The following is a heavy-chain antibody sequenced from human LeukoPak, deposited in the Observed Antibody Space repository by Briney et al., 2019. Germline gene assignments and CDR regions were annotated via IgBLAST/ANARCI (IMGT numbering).Heavy chain of an antibody. CDR3: ARDSAMVRGVIF. CDR2: INHSGST. J-gene: IGHJ3*01. D-gene: IGHD3-10*01. V-gene: IGHV4-34*01. CDR1: GGSFSGYY. Sequence: KPSETLSLTCAVYGGSFSGYYWSWIRQPPGKGLEWIGEINHSGSTNYNPSLKSRVTISVDTSRNQFSLKLSSVTAADTAVYYCARDSAMVRGVIFWGQGTMVTVSS.